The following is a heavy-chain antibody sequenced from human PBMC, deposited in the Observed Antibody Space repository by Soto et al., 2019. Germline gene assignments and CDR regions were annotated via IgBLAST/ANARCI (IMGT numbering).Heavy chain of an antibody. J-gene: IGHJ4*02. Sequence: QVQLQESGPGLVKPSQTLSLTCTVSGGSISSGGTYWGWISQHPGKGLEGLGYIYYTGSTYHHPSLRSRPTISTDTSKNHFALERSSVTAADTAVYYCARVADEFWRGHPKYYLDYCGQGTLVTVSS. CDR1: GGSISSGGTY. D-gene: IGHD3-3*01. V-gene: IGHV4-31*03. CDR2: IYYTGST. CDR3: ARVADEFWRGHPKYYLDY.